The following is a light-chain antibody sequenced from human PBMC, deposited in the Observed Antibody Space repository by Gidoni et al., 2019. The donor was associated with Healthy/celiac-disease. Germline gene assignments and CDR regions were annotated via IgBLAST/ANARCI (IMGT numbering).Light chain of an antibody. Sequence: DIQMTQSPSSLSASVGDRVTITCRASQSISSYLHWYQQKPGKAPKILIYAAYSLQSGVPSRFSGSGSGTDFTLTISSLQPEDFATYYCQQSYSTPLTFGGGTKVEIK. J-gene: IGKJ4*01. V-gene: IGKV1-39*01. CDR1: QSISSY. CDR3: QQSYSTPLT. CDR2: AAY.